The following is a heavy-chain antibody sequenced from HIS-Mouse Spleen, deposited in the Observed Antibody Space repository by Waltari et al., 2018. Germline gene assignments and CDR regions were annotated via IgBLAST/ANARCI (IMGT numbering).Heavy chain of an antibody. CDR3: AREIPYSSSWYDWYFDL. D-gene: IGHD6-13*01. CDR1: GCSLRSSCYY. CDR2: IYYSGST. V-gene: IGHV4-39*07. Sequence: QLQLQESGPGLVKPSETLSLTCPVSGCSLRSSCYYRSWIRQPPGKGLEWIGSIYYSGSTYYNPSLKSRVTISVDTSKNQFSLKLSSVTAADTAVYYCAREIPYSSSWYDWYFDLWGRGTLVTVSS. J-gene: IGHJ2*01.